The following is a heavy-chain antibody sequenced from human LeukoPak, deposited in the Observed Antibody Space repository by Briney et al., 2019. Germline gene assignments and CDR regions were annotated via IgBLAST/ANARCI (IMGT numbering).Heavy chain of an antibody. V-gene: IGHV3-23*01. CDR1: GFTFSSYA. CDR2: ISGSGGST. CDR3: AKDADFWSGYYVYYFDY. D-gene: IGHD3-3*01. Sequence: GRSLRLSCAASGFTFSSYAMSWVRQAPGKGLEWVSAISGSGGSTYYADSVKGRFTISRHNSKNTLYLQMNSLRAEVTAVYYCAKDADFWSGYYVYYFDYWGQGTLVTVSS. J-gene: IGHJ4*02.